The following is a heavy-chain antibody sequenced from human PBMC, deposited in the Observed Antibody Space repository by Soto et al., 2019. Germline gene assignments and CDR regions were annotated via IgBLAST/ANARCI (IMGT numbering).Heavy chain of an antibody. Sequence: GESLKISCKGSGYSFTSYWISWVRQMPGKGLEWMGRIDPSDSYTNYSPSFQGHVTISADKSISTAYLQWSSLKASDTAMYYCATQFCSYDSSRPTGWFDPWGQGTLVTVSS. D-gene: IGHD3-22*01. V-gene: IGHV5-10-1*01. CDR1: GYSFTSYW. CDR2: IDPSDSYT. CDR3: ATQFCSYDSSRPTGWFDP. J-gene: IGHJ5*02.